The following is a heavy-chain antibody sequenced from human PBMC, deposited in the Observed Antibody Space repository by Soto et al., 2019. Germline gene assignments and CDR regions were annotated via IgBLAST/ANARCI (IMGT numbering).Heavy chain of an antibody. Sequence: QVQLVQSGAEVKKPGSSVKGSCKASGGTFSSYAISWVRQAPGQGLEWMGGIIPIFVTADYAQKFQGRVTITAGESTSTVYMELSSLRSEDTAVYYCAVTMTNKYYYGMDVWGQGTTVTVSS. V-gene: IGHV1-69*12. CDR2: IIPIFVTA. CDR3: AVTMTNKYYYGMDV. J-gene: IGHJ6*02. D-gene: IGHD3-22*01. CDR1: GGTFSSYA.